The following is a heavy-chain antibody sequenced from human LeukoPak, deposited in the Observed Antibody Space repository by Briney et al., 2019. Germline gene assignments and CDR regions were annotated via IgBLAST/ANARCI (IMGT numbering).Heavy chain of an antibody. J-gene: IGHJ5*02. CDR1: GYTFTGYY. V-gene: IGHV1-2*02. D-gene: IGHD3-9*01. CDR3: ARVADFDWLFSTRCWFDP. CDR2: INPNSGGT. Sequence: ASVKVSCKASGYTFTGYYMHWVRQAPGQGLEWMGWINPNSGGTNYAQKFQGRVTMTRDTSISTAYMELSRLRSDDTAVYYCARVADFDWLFSTRCWFDPWDQGTLVTVPS.